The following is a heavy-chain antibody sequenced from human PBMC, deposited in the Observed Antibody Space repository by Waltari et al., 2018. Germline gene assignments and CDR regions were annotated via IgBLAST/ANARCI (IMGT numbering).Heavy chain of an antibody. J-gene: IGHJ4*02. CDR3: ARGYSGNYGRFDY. D-gene: IGHD5-12*01. V-gene: IGHV3-23*01. CDR2: ISGSGGST. CDR1: GFTFSSYA. Sequence: EVQLLESGGGLVQPGGSLRLSCAASGFTFSSYAMSWVRQAPGKGLEWVSAISGSGGSTYYADSVKGRFTISRDNSKNTLYLQMNSLRAEDTAVYYCARGYSGNYGRFDYWGQGTLVTVSS.